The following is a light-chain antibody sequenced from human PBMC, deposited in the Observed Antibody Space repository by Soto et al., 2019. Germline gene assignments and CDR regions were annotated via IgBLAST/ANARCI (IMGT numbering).Light chain of an antibody. CDR3: QQYYSTPYT. CDR1: QSVLYSSNNKNY. V-gene: IGKV4-1*01. CDR2: WAS. J-gene: IGKJ2*01. Sequence: DIVMTQSPDSLAVSLGERATINCKSSQSVLYSSNNKNYLAWYQQKPVQPPKLLIYWASTRESGVPDRFSGSGSGTDVTLAISSLQAEDVAVYYCQQYYSTPYTFGQGTKLEIK.